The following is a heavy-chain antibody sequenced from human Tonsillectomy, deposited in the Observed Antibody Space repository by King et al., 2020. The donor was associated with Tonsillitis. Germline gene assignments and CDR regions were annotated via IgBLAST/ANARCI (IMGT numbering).Heavy chain of an antibody. CDR1: GVTFNIYA. CDR2: IIPISGTA. Sequence: VQLVESGAEVKKPGSSVKVSCKASGVTFNIYAFTWVRQAPGHGLEWMGGIIPISGTANYAQKFQGRLTITADESTATAYMELRNLISQDTALYYSATLTYFDSSDRYLDYWGHGTLVTVSS. D-gene: IGHD3-22*01. V-gene: IGHV1-69*01. J-gene: IGHJ4*01. CDR3: ATLTYFDSSDRYLDY.